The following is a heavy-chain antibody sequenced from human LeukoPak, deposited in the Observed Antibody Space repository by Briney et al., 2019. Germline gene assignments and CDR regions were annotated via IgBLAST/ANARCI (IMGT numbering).Heavy chain of an antibody. J-gene: IGHJ3*02. Sequence: GGSLRLSCAASGFTFSSYAVSWVRQAPGKGLEWVSAISGSGGSTYYADSVKGRFTISRDNSKNTLYLQMNSLRAEDTAVYYCAKDRSEDFWSGYYMGNAFDIWGQGTMVTVSS. CDR1: GFTFSSYA. V-gene: IGHV3-23*01. CDR3: AKDRSEDFWSGYYMGNAFDI. D-gene: IGHD3-3*01. CDR2: ISGSGGST.